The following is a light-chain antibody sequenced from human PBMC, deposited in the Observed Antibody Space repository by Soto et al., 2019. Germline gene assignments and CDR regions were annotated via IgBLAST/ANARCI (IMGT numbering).Light chain of an antibody. V-gene: IGKV3-20*01. CDR3: QQYGSSPPSST. CDR1: QSFSSY. CDR2: GTV. Sequence: EIVLTQSPCTLSLSPGERATLSCRASQSFSSYLAWYQQKPGQAPRLLIYGTVSRATGVPDRFSGSGSGTDFTLTISRLEPEDFAVYYCQQYGSSPPSSTFGQGTRLEIK. J-gene: IGKJ5*01.